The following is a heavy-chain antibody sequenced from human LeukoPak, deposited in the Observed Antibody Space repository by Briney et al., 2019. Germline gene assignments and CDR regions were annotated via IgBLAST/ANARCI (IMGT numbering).Heavy chain of an antibody. CDR1: GYTFTSYY. D-gene: IGHD2-21*02. CDR2: INPSGGST. J-gene: IGHJ5*02. CDR3: ARDGYYCGGDCYSSPWFDP. Sequence: GASVKVSCKASGYTFTSYYMHWVRQAPGQGLEWMGIINPSGGSTSYAQKFQGRVTMTRAMSTSTVYMELSSLRSEDTAVYYCARDGYYCGGDCYSSPWFDPWGQGTLVAVSS. V-gene: IGHV1-46*01.